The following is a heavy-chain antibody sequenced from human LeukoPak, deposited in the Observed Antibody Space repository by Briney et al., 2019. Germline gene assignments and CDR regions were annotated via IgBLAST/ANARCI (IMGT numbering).Heavy chain of an antibody. D-gene: IGHD2-15*01. J-gene: IGHJ4*02. Sequence: ASVKVSCKASGYTFASYDVNWVRQATGQGLEWMGWVNPNSGHTGYAQKFQGRVTMTTNTSISTAYMELSSLRSEDTAVYYCARGAPGSYCSGGSCPYFDYWGQGTLVSVSS. CDR1: GYTFASYD. CDR3: ARGAPGSYCSGGSCPYFDY. V-gene: IGHV1-8*01. CDR2: VNPNSGHT.